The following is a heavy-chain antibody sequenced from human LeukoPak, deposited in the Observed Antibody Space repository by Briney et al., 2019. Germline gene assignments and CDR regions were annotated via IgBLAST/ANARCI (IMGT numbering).Heavy chain of an antibody. CDR1: GFTFSSYA. Sequence: GGSLRLSCAASGFTFSSYAMSWVRQAPGKGLEWVSAISGSGGSTYYADSVKGRFTISRDNSKNTLYLQMNSLRAEGTAVYYCARGTYYYDSSGYYSDYWGQGTLVTVSS. D-gene: IGHD3-22*01. CDR2: ISGSGGST. J-gene: IGHJ4*02. CDR3: ARGTYYYDSSGYYSDY. V-gene: IGHV3-23*01.